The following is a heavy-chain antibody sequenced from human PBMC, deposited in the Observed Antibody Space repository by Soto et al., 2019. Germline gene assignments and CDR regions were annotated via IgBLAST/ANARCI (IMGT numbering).Heavy chain of an antibody. Sequence: SETLSLTCAVYGGSFSGYYWSWIRQPPGKGLEWIGEINHSGSTNYNPSLKSRVTISVDTSKNQFSLKLSSVTAADTAVYYCARDSPVLRYFYWWGQGTLVTVSS. CDR1: GGSFSGYY. D-gene: IGHD3-9*01. V-gene: IGHV4-34*01. CDR3: ARDSPVLRYFYW. CDR2: INHSGST. J-gene: IGHJ4*02.